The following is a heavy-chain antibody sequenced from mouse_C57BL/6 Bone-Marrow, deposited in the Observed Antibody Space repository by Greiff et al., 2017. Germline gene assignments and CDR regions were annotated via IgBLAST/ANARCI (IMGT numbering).Heavy chain of an antibody. J-gene: IGHJ3*01. D-gene: IGHD1-1*01. CDR3: ARENYGSSYGAPWFAY. Sequence: EVKLMESGPGLVKPSQSLSLTCSVTGYSITSGYYWNWIRQFPGNKLEWMGYISYDGSNNYNPSLKNRISITRDTSKNQFFLKLNAVTTEDTATYYCARENYGSSYGAPWFAYWGQGTLVTVSA. V-gene: IGHV3-6*01. CDR2: ISYDGSN. CDR1: GYSITSGYY.